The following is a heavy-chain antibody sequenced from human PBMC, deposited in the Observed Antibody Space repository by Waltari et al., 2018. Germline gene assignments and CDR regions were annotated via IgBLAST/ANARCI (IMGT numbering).Heavy chain of an antibody. D-gene: IGHD3-3*01. Sequence: QVYLQESGPGLVEASRTLSLTCRVFGVSVSSGSFYWTWVRPPAGKGLEWVGYSILGRTNYNPSLKSRVNISVDTSKNQFSLNLSSVTAADTAVYFCAASTVFGVVVDYWGQGTPVTVSS. V-gene: IGHV4-61*09. CDR2: SILGRT. J-gene: IGHJ4*02. CDR3: AASTVFGVVVDY. CDR1: GVSVSSGSFY.